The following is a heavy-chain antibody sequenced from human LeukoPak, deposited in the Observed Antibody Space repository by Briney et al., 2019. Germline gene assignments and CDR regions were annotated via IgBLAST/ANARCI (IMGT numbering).Heavy chain of an antibody. D-gene: IGHD2-2*01. CDR3: ARVEGHYCSSTSCYASWTFYYYYYMDV. V-gene: IGHV1-2*02. J-gene: IGHJ6*03. CDR2: INPNSGGT. CDR1: GYTFTGYY. Sequence: ASVKVSCKASGYTFTGYYMHWVRQAPGQGLEWMGWINPNSGGTNYAQKFQGRVTMTRDTSISTAYMELSRLRSDDTAVYYCARVEGHYCSSTSCYASWTFYYYYYMDVWGKGTTVTVSS.